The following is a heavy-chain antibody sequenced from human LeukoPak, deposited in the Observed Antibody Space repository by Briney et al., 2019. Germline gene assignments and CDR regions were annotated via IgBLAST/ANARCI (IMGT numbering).Heavy chain of an antibody. CDR1: GFTFSEHY. D-gene: IGHD6-6*01. CDR2: ISNSGRTI. V-gene: IGHV3-11*04. CDR3: ARVIATRPHYHYYMDV. Sequence: GGSLRLSCAASGFTFSEHYMSWIRQAPGKGLEWASYISNSGRTIYYADSVKGRFIISRGNAENSLYLQMNSLRAEDTAVYYCARVIATRPHYHYYMDVWGKGTTVTVSS. J-gene: IGHJ6*03.